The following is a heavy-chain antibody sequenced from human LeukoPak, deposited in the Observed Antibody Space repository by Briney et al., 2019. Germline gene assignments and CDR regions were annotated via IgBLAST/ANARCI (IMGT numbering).Heavy chain of an antibody. Sequence: PSETLSLTCAVYGGSFSGYYWSWIRQPPGKGLEWIGEINHSGSTNYYPSLKSRVTISVDTSKNQSSLKLSSVTAADTAVYYCASTPSLGQAYDFWSGYLTRGFFDYWGQGTLVTVSS. D-gene: IGHD3-3*01. CDR1: GGSFSGYY. J-gene: IGHJ4*02. CDR3: ASTPSLGQAYDFWSGYLTRGFFDY. CDR2: INHSGST. V-gene: IGHV4-34*01.